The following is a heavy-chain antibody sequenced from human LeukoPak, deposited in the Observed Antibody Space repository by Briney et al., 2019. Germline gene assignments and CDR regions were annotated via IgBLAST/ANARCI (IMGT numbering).Heavy chain of an antibody. CDR1: GGSISSGGYY. Sequence: SETLSLTCTVSGGSISSGGYYWSWIRRHPGKGLEWSGYIYYSGSTYYNPSLMSRVTISVATSKNQFSLKLASVTAADTAVYYCARRLYSSGWSYWFDPWGQGTLVTVSS. V-gene: IGHV4-61*08. CDR2: IYYSGST. CDR3: ARRLYSSGWSYWFDP. D-gene: IGHD6-19*01. J-gene: IGHJ5*02.